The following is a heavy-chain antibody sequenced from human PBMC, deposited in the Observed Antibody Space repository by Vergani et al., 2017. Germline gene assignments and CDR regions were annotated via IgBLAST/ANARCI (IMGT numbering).Heavy chain of an antibody. J-gene: IGHJ5*02. V-gene: IGHV5-51*01. CDR1: GYSFTSYW. CDR2: IYPGDSDT. Sequence: EVQLVPSGAEVKKPGESLKISCKGSGYSFTSYWIGWVRQMPGKGLEWMGIIYPGDSDTRYSPSYQGQVTISADKSISTAYLQWSSLKAADTAMYYCGRHGSAGGWELNPGGHDPEALWFDPWGQGTLVTVSS. CDR3: GRHGSAGGWELNPGGHDPEALWFDP. D-gene: IGHD1-26*01.